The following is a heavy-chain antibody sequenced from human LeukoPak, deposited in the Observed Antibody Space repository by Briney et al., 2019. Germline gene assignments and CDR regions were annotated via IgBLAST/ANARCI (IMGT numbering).Heavy chain of an antibody. CDR1: GFTFSSYG. D-gene: IGHD3-10*01. Sequence: PGGSLRLSCAASGFTFSSYGMHWVRQAPGKGLEWVAVISYDGSNKYYADSVKGRFTISRDNSKNTLYLQMNSLRAEDTAVYYCAKDSFQGVISYYYYGMDVWGQGTTVTVSS. J-gene: IGHJ6*02. CDR3: AKDSFQGVISYYYYGMDV. V-gene: IGHV3-30*18. CDR2: ISYDGSNK.